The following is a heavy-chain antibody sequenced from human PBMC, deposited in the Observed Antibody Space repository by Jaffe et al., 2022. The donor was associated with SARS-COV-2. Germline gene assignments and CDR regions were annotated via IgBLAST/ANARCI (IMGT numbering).Heavy chain of an antibody. Sequence: QVQLVESGGGVVQPGRSLRLSCAASGFTFSSYGMHWVRQAPGKGLEWVAVIWYDGSNKYYADSVKGRFTISRDNSKNTLYLQMNSLRAEDTAVYYCARDLRERWIQLWGGMDVWGQGTTVTVSS. D-gene: IGHD5-18*01. J-gene: IGHJ6*02. V-gene: IGHV3-33*01. CDR3: ARDLRERWIQLWGGMDV. CDR2: IWYDGSNK. CDR1: GFTFSSYG.